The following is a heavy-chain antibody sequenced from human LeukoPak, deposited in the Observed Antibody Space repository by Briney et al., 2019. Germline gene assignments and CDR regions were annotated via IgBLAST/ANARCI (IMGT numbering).Heavy chain of an antibody. CDR3: ARPYSGSYYSWFDP. CDR2: INHSGST. Sequence: SETLSLTCAVYGGSFSGYYWSWIRQPPGEGLEWIGEINHSGSTNYNPSLKSRVTISVDTSKNQFSLKLSSVTAADTAVYYCARPYSGSYYSWFDPWGQGTLVTVSS. V-gene: IGHV4-34*01. CDR1: GGSFSGYY. J-gene: IGHJ5*02. D-gene: IGHD1-26*01.